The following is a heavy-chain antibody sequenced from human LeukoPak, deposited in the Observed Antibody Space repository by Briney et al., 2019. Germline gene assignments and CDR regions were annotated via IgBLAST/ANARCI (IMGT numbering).Heavy chain of an antibody. Sequence: PGGSLRLSCAASGFTFSNYEMNWVRQAPGKGLEWLSIISYTGTTIYYADSVKGRFTISRDNAKNSLYLQMNSLRAEDTAVYYCARGGSTSSSSHFHHWGQGTLVTVSS. V-gene: IGHV3-48*03. CDR1: GFTFSNYE. CDR3: ARGGSTSSSSHFHH. J-gene: IGHJ1*01. D-gene: IGHD6-6*01. CDR2: ISYTGTTI.